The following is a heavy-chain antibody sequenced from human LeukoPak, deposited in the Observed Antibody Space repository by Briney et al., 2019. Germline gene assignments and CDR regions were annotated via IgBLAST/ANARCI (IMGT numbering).Heavy chain of an antibody. CDR1: GGTFSSYA. CDR3: ASIKKTYDSSGYSLGAFDI. V-gene: IGHV1-69*05. Sequence: SVKVSCKASGGTFSSYAISWVRQAPGQGLEWMGGIIPIFGTANYAQKFQGRVTITTDESTSTAYMELSSLRSEDTAVYYCASIKKTYDSSGYSLGAFDIWGQGTMVTVSS. CDR2: IIPIFGTA. D-gene: IGHD3-22*01. J-gene: IGHJ3*02.